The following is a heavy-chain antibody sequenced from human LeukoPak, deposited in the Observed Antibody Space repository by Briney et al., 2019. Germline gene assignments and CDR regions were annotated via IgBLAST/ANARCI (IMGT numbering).Heavy chain of an antibody. CDR1: GITFSSYS. V-gene: IGHV3-48*01. D-gene: IGHD3-16*01. J-gene: IGHJ4*02. CDR3: ARGGLSIMGY. CDR2: ISSSGSTK. Sequence: GSLRLSCGASGITFSSYSMNWVRQAPGKGLEWVSYISSSGSTKYYADSVKGRFTIFRDNARNSLYLQMNSLRAEDTAVYFCARGGLSIMGYWGQGTLVTVSS.